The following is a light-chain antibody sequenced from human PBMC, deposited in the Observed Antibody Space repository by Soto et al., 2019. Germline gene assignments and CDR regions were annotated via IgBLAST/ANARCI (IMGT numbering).Light chain of an antibody. CDR3: NAYAGGNIHYG. CDR2: EVS. CDR1: SSDVGGYNY. Sequence: QSVLTQPPSASGSPGQSVTISCTGTSSDVGGYNYVSWYQQHPGKAPKLIIYEVSKRPSGVPDRFSGSKSGSTASLSVSGLQAEDEADYYRNAYAGGNIHYGFGTGTKVTVL. J-gene: IGLJ1*01. V-gene: IGLV2-8*01.